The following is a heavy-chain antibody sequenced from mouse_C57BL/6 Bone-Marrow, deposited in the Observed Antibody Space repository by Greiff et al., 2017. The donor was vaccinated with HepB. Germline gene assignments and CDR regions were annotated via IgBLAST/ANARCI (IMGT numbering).Heavy chain of an antibody. CDR2: IYPGDGGT. D-gene: IGHD5-1*01. CDR1: GYAFSSSW. J-gene: IGHJ4*01. Sequence: QVQLQQSGPELVKPGASVKISCKASGYAFSSSWMNWVKQRPGKGLEWIGRIYPGDGGTNYNGKFKGKATLTADKSSSTAYMQISSLTSEYSAVYFCANLRAIDYWGQGTSFIVSS. CDR3: ANLRAIDY. V-gene: IGHV1-82*01.